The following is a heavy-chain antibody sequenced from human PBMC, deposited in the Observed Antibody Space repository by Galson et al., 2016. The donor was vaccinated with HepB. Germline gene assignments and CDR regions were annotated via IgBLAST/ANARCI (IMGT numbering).Heavy chain of an antibody. CDR1: GGSISSSHYY. D-gene: IGHD3-3*01. J-gene: IGHJ4*02. CDR2: IFYRGDT. CDR3: ASLWSGYYIDKY. V-gene: IGHV4-39*01. Sequence: SETLSLTCSVSGGSISSSHYYWGWIRQPPGKGLEWIGSIFYRGDTYYNPSLKGRITISVDTSKNQFSLKLSSVTAADTAVYYCASLWSGYYIDKYWGQGILVTVSS.